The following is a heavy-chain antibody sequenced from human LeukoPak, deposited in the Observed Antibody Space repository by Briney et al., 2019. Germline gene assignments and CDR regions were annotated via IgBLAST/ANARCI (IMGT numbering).Heavy chain of an antibody. CDR3: AKDQGVDIAMVPDY. Sequence: GGSLRLSCAASGFTFSGSAMHWVRQASGKGLEWVGRIRSKANSYATAYAASVKGRFTISRDDSKNTAYLQMNSLKTEDTAVYYCAKDQGVDIAMVPDYWGQGTLVTVSS. J-gene: IGHJ4*02. CDR2: IRSKANSYAT. D-gene: IGHD5-18*01. CDR1: GFTFSGSA. V-gene: IGHV3-73*01.